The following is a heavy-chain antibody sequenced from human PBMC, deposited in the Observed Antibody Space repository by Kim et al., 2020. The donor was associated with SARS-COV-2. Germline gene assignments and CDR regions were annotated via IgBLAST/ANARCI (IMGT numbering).Heavy chain of an antibody. D-gene: IGHD3-16*01. V-gene: IGHV4-59*01. CDR2: T. Sequence: TNYNPCLKSRVTISVDTSKNQFSLKLSSVTAADTAVYYCARAPPGGPFDYWGQGTLVTVSS. CDR3: ARAPPGGPFDY. J-gene: IGHJ4*02.